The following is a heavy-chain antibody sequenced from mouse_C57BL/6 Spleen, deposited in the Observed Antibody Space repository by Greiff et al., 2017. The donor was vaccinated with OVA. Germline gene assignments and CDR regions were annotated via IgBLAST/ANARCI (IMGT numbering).Heavy chain of an antibody. CDR2: IWSGGST. V-gene: IGHV2-2*01. J-gene: IGHJ1*03. CDR1: GFSLTSYG. D-gene: IGHD2-1*01. CDR3: ARNEGNYEGYFDV. Sequence: VQGVESGPGLVQPSQSLSITCTVSGFSLTSYGVHWVRQSPGKGLEWLGVIWSGGSTDYNAAFISRLSISKDNSKSQVFFKMNSLQADDTAIYYCARNEGNYEGYFDVWGTGTTVTVSS.